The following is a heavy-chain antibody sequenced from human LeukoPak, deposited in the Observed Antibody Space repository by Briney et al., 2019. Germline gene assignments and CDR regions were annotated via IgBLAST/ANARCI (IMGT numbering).Heavy chain of an antibody. J-gene: IGHJ5*02. CDR3: ARAEYYYDSSGYRDWFDP. V-gene: IGHV4-61*02. Sequence: SETLSLTCTVSGGSISSGSYYWSWIRQPAGKGLEWIGRIYTGGSTNYNPSLKSRVTISVDTSKNQFSLKLSSVTAADTAVYYCARAEYYYDSSGYRDWFDPWGQGTLVTVSS. D-gene: IGHD3-22*01. CDR1: GGSISSGSYY. CDR2: IYTGGST.